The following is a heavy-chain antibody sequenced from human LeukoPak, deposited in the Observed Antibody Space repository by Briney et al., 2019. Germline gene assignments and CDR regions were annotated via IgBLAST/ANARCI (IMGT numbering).Heavy chain of an antibody. CDR1: GGSISGYY. CDR2: IYYSGST. CDR3: STSRSYYGNAFDF. V-gene: IGHV4-59*08. D-gene: IGHD1-26*01. Sequence: PSETLSLTCTVSGGSISGYYWSWIRQPPGKGLEWIGYIYYSGSTNYNPSLKSRVTISVDTSKNHFSLKLPSVTAADTAVYYCSTSRSYYGNAFDFWGQGTMVTVSS. J-gene: IGHJ3*01.